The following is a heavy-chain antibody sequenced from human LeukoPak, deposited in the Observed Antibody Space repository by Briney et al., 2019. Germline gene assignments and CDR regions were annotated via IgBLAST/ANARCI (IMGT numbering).Heavy chain of an antibody. J-gene: IGHJ4*02. CDR2: IWYDGSNK. Sequence: TGGSLRLSCEASGFTFTSFGMHWVRQAPGKGLEWVAVIWYDGSNKYYADSVKGRFTISRDNSKNTLYLQMNSLRAEDTAVYYCARGVSLYSSGYRFVDYWGQGTLVTVSS. D-gene: IGHD3-22*01. CDR1: GFTFTSFG. CDR3: ARGVSLYSSGYRFVDY. V-gene: IGHV3-33*01.